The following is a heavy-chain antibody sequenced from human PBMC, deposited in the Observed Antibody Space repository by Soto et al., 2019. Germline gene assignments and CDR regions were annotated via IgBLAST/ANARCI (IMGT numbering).Heavy chain of an antibody. J-gene: IGHJ6*02. D-gene: IGHD2-2*01. CDR1: GGSISSGGYS. CDR3: ARARKGYCSSTSCYGGYYYYGMDV. Sequence: SETLSLTCAVSGGSISSGGYSWSWIRQPPGKGLEWIGYIYYSGDTSYNPSLKSRVTISIDTSKNQFSLKLSSVTAADTAVYYCARARKGYCSSTSCYGGYYYYGMDVWGQGTTVTVSS. V-gene: IGHV4-31*11. CDR2: IYYSGDT.